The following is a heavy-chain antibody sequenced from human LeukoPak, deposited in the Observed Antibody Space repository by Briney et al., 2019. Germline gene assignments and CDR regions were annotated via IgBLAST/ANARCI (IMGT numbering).Heavy chain of an antibody. Sequence: ASVTVSFMSSVYTLTCYHMHWVRPAPGQGLEWMGWINPNSGGTNYAQKFQGRDTMTRNTSISTAYMELSRLRSDDTAVYYCARDRGAVAGIRSYYYYMDVWGKGTTVTVAS. D-gene: IGHD6-19*01. CDR2: INPNSGGT. V-gene: IGHV1-2*02. CDR1: VYTLTCYH. CDR3: ARDRGAVAGIRSYYYYMDV. J-gene: IGHJ6*03.